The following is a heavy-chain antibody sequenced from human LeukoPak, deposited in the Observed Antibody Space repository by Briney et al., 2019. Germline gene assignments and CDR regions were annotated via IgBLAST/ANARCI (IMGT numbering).Heavy chain of an antibody. D-gene: IGHD3-10*01. CDR3: VGDRGNAFDI. V-gene: IGHV4-39*07. J-gene: IGHJ3*02. CDR1: GGSISSSSYY. Sequence: SETLSLTCTVSGGSISSSSYYWGWIRQPPGKGLEWIGSIYYSGSTYYNPSLKSRVTISVDTSKNQFSLKLSSVTAADTAVYYCVGDRGNAFDIWGQGTMVTVSS. CDR2: IYYSGST.